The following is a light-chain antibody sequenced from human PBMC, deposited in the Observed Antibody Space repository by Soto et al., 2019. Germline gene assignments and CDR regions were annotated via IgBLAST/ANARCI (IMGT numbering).Light chain of an antibody. V-gene: IGLV1-47*01. CDR1: SSNIGRSY. CDR2: RNN. J-gene: IGLJ2*01. CDR3: AAWDDSLSGVV. Sequence: QSVLTQPPSASGTTGQRVTISCSGSSSNIGRSYVFWYKQLPGTAPRLLIYRNNQRPSGVPDRFAGSKSGTGASLAISGLRSDDEAVYYCAAWDDSLSGVVFGGGTKLTVL.